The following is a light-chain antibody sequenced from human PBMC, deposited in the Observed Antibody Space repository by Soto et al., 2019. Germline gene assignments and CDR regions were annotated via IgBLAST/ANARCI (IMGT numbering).Light chain of an antibody. V-gene: IGLV1-44*01. CDR3: AAWDDSLNGRV. CDR1: SSNIGSNT. J-gene: IGLJ2*01. Sequence: QAVVTQPPSASGTPGQRVTISCSGSSSNIGSNTVNWYQQLPGTAPKLLTYSNNQRPSGVPDRFSGSKSGTSASLAISGLQSEDEADYYCAAWDDSLNGRVFGGGTKVTVL. CDR2: SNN.